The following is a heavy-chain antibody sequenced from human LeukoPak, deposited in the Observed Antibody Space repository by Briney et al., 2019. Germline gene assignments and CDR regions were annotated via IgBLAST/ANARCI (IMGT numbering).Heavy chain of an antibody. D-gene: IGHD6-6*01. CDR2: IASGGST. J-gene: IGHJ4*02. CDR3: ARGNGHSSSSRYFDY. V-gene: IGHV3-66*01. Sequence: PGGSLRLSCAASGFTVSRNYMNWVRQAPGKGLEWVSVIASGGSTYYADPVKGRFTISRDTSKNTLYLQMNSLRAEDMAVYYCARGNGHSSSSRYFDYWGQGTLVTVSS. CDR1: GFTVSRNY.